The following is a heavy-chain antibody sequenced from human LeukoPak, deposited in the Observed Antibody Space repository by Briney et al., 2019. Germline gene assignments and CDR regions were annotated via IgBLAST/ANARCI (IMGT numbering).Heavy chain of an antibody. D-gene: IGHD3-10*01. J-gene: IGHJ4*02. Sequence: SETLSLTCTVSGGSISRDGYYWSWIRQPAGKGLEWIGQIYSSGNTNYNPSLKNRVTISVDTSRNQFFLNLRSVTAADRAIYYCVGDPSAMVFDYWGQGILVTVSS. V-gene: IGHV4-61*09. CDR1: GGSISRDGYY. CDR2: IYSSGNT. CDR3: VGDPSAMVFDY.